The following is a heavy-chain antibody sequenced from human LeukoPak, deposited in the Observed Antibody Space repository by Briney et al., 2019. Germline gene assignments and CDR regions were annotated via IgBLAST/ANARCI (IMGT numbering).Heavy chain of an antibody. J-gene: IGHJ4*02. Sequence: PGGSLRPSCEASGLSYSASAIHCVRQASGQGLGWVGRIRSKANSYATVYDASVKGSFPIYREDSKNTAYLQMNSLKTEDTAVYYCTSSTVTPFDYWGQGTLVTVSS. CDR2: IRSKANSYAT. CDR3: TSSTVTPFDY. CDR1: GLSYSASA. D-gene: IGHD4-17*01. V-gene: IGHV3-73*01.